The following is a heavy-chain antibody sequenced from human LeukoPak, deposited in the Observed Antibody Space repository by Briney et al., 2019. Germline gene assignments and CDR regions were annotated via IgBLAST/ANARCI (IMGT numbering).Heavy chain of an antibody. D-gene: IGHD6-19*01. V-gene: IGHV4-59*01. CDR2: IYYSGST. CDR3: ASGGAGSWFDP. J-gene: IGHJ5*02. Sequence: SETLSLTCTVSGGSISSYYWSWIRQPPGEGLEWIGYIYYSGSTNYNPSLKSRVTISVDTSKNQFSLKLNSVTPADTAVYYCASGGAGSWFDPWGQGTLVTVSS. CDR1: GGSISSYY.